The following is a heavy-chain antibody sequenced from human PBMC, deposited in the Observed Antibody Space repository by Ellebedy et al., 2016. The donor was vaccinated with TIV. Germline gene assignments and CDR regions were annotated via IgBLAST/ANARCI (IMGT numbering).Heavy chain of an antibody. Sequence: GGSLRLSXAASGFTFSNAWMSWVRQAPGKGLEWVGRIKSKTDGGTTDYAAPVKGRFTISRDDSKNTLYLQMNSLKTEDTAVYYCTTDRSGLWFGVVEVDYYYYGMDVWGQGTTVTVSS. CDR1: GFTFSNAW. CDR3: TTDRSGLWFGVVEVDYYYYGMDV. V-gene: IGHV3-15*01. CDR2: IKSKTDGGTT. J-gene: IGHJ6*02. D-gene: IGHD3-10*01.